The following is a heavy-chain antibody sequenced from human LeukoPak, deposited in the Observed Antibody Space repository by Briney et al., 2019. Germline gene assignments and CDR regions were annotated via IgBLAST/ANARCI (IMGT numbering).Heavy chain of an antibody. D-gene: IGHD3-22*01. Sequence: SETLSLTCTVSGGSLSTYYWSWIRQPPGKGLEWIGYIYYSGNTNYNPSLKSRLTISVDTSKNQFSLRLNPVTATDTAVYYCARVFSDSSGYPFDYWGQGTLVTVSS. CDR3: ARVFSDSSGYPFDY. V-gene: IGHV4-59*01. J-gene: IGHJ4*02. CDR2: IYYSGNT. CDR1: GGSLSTYY.